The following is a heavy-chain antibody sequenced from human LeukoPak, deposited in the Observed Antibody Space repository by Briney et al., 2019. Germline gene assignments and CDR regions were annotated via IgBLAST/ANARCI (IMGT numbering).Heavy chain of an antibody. CDR1: GFTVSSNY. CDR3: ARDLGGSTWYAGVRDC. V-gene: IGHV3-66*01. J-gene: IGHJ4*02. CDR2: IYSDGST. Sequence: GSLRLSCAASGFTVSSNYMSWVRQAPRKGLECVSVIYSDGSTYYADSVKGRFTISRDNSKNTLYLQMNSLRAEDTAVYYCARDLGGSTWYAGVRDCWGQGTLVTVSS. D-gene: IGHD6-13*01.